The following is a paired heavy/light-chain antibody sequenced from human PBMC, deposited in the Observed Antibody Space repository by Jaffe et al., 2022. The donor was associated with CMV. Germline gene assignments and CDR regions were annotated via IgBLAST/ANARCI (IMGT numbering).Heavy chain of an antibody. CDR1: GGSISSYY. V-gene: IGHV4-59*01. D-gene: IGHD6-13*01. CDR2: IYYSGST. CDR3: ARVSPVVVGAAAGGENYFDY. J-gene: IGHJ4*02. Sequence: QVQLQESGPGLVKPSETLSLTCTVSGGSISSYYWSWIRQPPGKGLEWIGYIYYSGSTNYNPSLKSRVTISVDTSKNQFSLKLSSVTAADTAVYYCARVSPVVVGAAAGGENYFDYWGQGTLVTVSS.
Light chain of an antibody. V-gene: IGKV3-11*01. Sequence: EIVLTQSPATLSLSPGERATLSCRASQSVSSYLAWYQQKPGQAPRLLIYDASNRATGIPARFSGSGSGTDFTLTISSLEPEDFAVYYCQQRSNLYTFGQGTKLEIK. CDR2: DAS. CDR3: QQRSNLYT. CDR1: QSVSSY. J-gene: IGKJ2*01.